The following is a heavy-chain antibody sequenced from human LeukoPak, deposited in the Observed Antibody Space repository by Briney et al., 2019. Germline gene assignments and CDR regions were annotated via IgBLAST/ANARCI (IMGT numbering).Heavy chain of an antibody. CDR3: GGDWFDP. V-gene: IGHV4-38-2*02. Sequence: SETLSLTCTVSGYSISSGYYWSWIRQPPGKGLEWIGYIYHSGSTYYNPSLKSRVTISVDRSKNQFSLKLSSVTAADTAVYYCGGDWFDPWGQGTLVTVSS. J-gene: IGHJ5*02. CDR2: IYHSGST. CDR1: GYSISSGYY.